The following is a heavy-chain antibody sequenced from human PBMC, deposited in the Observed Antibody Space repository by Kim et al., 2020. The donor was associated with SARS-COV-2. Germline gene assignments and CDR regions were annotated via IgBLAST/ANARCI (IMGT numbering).Heavy chain of an antibody. V-gene: IGHV4-34*01. Sequence: SETLSLTCAVYGGSFSGYYWSWIRQPPGKGLEWIGEINHSGSTNYNPSLKSRVTISVDTSKNQFSLKLSSVTAADTAVYYCATQSGSYYPLYYFDYWGQGTLVTVSS. J-gene: IGHJ4*02. CDR2: INHSGST. D-gene: IGHD1-26*01. CDR1: GGSFSGYY. CDR3: ATQSGSYYPLYYFDY.